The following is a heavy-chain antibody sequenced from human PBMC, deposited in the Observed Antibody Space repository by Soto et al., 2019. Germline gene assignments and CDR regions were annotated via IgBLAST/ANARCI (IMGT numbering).Heavy chain of an antibody. Sequence: LRLSCAASGFTFSRHWMHWVRQAPGKGPVWVSRINGDGSSTDYADSVKGRFTIARDTAKNTLYLQMNSLRAEDTAVYYCAREIIAVVGAIRWFDPWGQGTLVTVSS. CDR2: INGDGSST. CDR3: AREIIAVVGAIRWFDP. J-gene: IGHJ5*02. V-gene: IGHV3-74*01. D-gene: IGHD6-19*01. CDR1: GFTFSRHW.